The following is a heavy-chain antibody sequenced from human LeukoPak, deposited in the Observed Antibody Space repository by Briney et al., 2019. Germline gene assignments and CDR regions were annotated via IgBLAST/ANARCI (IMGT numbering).Heavy chain of an antibody. CDR3: ARDVLVGATTKSYGMDV. CDR1: GFTYSSYA. Sequence: GGFLRLSCAASGFTYSSYAMHWVRQAPGKGLEWGAVISYDGSNKYYADSVKGRFTISRDNSKNTLYLQMNSLRAEDTAVYYCARDVLVGATTKSYGMDVWGQGTTVTVSS. D-gene: IGHD1-26*01. J-gene: IGHJ6*02. CDR2: ISYDGSNK. V-gene: IGHV3-30*04.